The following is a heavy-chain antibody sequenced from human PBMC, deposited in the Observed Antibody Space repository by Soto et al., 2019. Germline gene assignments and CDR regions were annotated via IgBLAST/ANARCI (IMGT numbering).Heavy chain of an antibody. Sequence: SETLSLTWTVSGGSISSGGYYWSWIRQHPGKGLEWIGYIYYSGSTYYNPSLKSRVTISVDTSKNQFSLKLSSVTAADTAVYYCARERNYDSSGYSYYYGMDVWGQGTTVT. D-gene: IGHD3-22*01. CDR1: GGSISSGGYY. V-gene: IGHV4-31*02. CDR3: ARERNYDSSGYSYYYGMDV. J-gene: IGHJ6*02. CDR2: IYYSGST.